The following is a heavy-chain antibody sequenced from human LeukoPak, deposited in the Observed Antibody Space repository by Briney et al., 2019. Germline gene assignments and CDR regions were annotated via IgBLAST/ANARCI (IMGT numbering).Heavy chain of an antibody. V-gene: IGHV4-38-2*01. D-gene: IGHD6-13*01. Sequence: SETLSLTCAVSDYSIMTNNYHWAWIRQPPGKGLEWIGNIYHSGNTYYSPSLRGRLTISLDTSKNHLSLNLRSVTAADTAVYFCARLKAAGTVHYLDYWGRGTLVTVSS. CDR2: IYHSGNT. CDR3: ARLKAAGTVHYLDY. CDR1: DYSIMTNNYH. J-gene: IGHJ4*02.